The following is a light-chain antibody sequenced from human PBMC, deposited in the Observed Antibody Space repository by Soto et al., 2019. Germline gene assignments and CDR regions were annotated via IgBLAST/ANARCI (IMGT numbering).Light chain of an antibody. Sequence: EIVLTQSPATLSLSPGERATLSCRASQSVSSYLAWYQQKPGQAPRLLIYDASNRATGIPARFSGSGSGTDFTLTIRRLAPEDFAVDYCQQLSNWPPRATFGGGTKVEIK. V-gene: IGKV3-11*01. CDR1: QSVSSY. CDR2: DAS. CDR3: QQLSNWPPRAT. J-gene: IGKJ4*01.